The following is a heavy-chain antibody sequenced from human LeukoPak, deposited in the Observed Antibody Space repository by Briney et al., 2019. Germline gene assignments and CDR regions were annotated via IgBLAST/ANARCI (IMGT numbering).Heavy chain of an antibody. Sequence: ASVKVSCKASGGTFSNYGISWVRQAPGQGLEWMGGIIPMFGTTNYAQKFQGRVTITADESTSTAYMEVNSLRSEDTAVYYCATGLGIAVAGSGIDAFDIWGQGTMVTVSS. J-gene: IGHJ3*02. V-gene: IGHV1-69*13. CDR3: ATGLGIAVAGSGIDAFDI. CDR2: IIPMFGTT. CDR1: GGTFSNYG. D-gene: IGHD6-19*01.